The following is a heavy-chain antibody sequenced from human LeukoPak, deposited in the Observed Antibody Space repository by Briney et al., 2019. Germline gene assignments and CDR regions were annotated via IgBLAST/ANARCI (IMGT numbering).Heavy chain of an antibody. V-gene: IGHV1-69*06. D-gene: IGHD3-22*01. CDR2: IIPIFGTA. CDR3: ARDGREYYYDSSGYQSYWYFDL. Sequence: SVKVSCKASGGTFSSYAISWVRQAPGQGLEWMGGIIPIFGTANYAQKFQGRVTITVDKSTSTAYMELSSLRSGDTAVYYCARDGREYYYDSSGYQSYWYFDLWGRGTLVTVSS. J-gene: IGHJ2*01. CDR1: GGTFSSYA.